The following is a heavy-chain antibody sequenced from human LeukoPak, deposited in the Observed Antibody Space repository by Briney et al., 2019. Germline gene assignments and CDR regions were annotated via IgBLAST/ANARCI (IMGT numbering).Heavy chain of an antibody. D-gene: IGHD6-19*01. Sequence: ASVKVSCKAPGYTFTTYYMHWVRQAPGQGLEWMGIINPSDGSTSYAQKFQGRVTMTRDTSTSTVYMELSSLKSEDTAVYYCARGKSSVWPVGLCMDVWGQGTTVTVSS. CDR3: ARGKSSVWPVGLCMDV. V-gene: IGHV1-46*01. J-gene: IGHJ6*02. CDR2: INPSDGST. CDR1: GYTFTTYY.